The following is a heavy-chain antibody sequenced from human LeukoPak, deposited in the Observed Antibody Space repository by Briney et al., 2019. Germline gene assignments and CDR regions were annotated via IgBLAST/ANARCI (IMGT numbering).Heavy chain of an antibody. D-gene: IGHD6-19*01. CDR1: GFTFSTYW. J-gene: IGHJ4*02. CDR3: SGGGRYPGWYCFDS. CDR2: IMHDGSEK. Sequence: GGSLRLSCAASGFTFSTYWMSWVRQAPGKGLEWVANIMHDGSEKYSVDSVKGRFIISRDNVKNSLFLQMNNLRAEDTAVYYCSGGGRYPGWYCFDSWGQGPLVPVSS. V-gene: IGHV3-7*04.